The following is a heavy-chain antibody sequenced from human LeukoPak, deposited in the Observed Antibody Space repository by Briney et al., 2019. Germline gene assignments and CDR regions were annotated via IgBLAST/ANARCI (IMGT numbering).Heavy chain of an antibody. V-gene: IGHV3-48*03. J-gene: IGHJ4*02. CDR2: ISSSGSTI. D-gene: IGHD3-22*01. CDR3: ARSQGYYDSSGYYIR. Sequence: GGSLRLSCAASGFTFSSYEMNWVRQAPGKGLEWVSYISSSGSTIYYADSVKGRFTISRDNAKNSLYLQMNSLRAEDTAVYYCARSQGYYDSSGYYIRWGQGTLVTVST. CDR1: GFTFSSYE.